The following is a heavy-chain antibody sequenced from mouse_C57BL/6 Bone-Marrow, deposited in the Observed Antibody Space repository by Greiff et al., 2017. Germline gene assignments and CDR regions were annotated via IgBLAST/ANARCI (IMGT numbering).Heavy chain of an antibody. CDR2: IDPETGGT. D-gene: IGHD3-3*01. CDR3: TVEGGTQYDFDY. J-gene: IGHJ2*01. V-gene: IGHV1-15*01. CDR1: GYTFTDYE. Sequence: QVQLQQSGAELVRPGASVTLSCKASGYTFTDYEMHWVKQTPVHGLEWIGAIDPETGGTAYNQKFQGKAILTADKSSSTAYMELRSLTSEDSAVYYCTVEGGTQYDFDYWGQGTTLTVSS.